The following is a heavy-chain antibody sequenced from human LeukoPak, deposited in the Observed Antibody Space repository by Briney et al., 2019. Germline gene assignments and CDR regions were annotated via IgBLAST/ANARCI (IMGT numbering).Heavy chain of an antibody. CDR3: ARDDDYYDSSYDY. D-gene: IGHD3-22*01. V-gene: IGHV3-7*01. CDR1: GLIFSTYW. Sequence: GGSLRLSCAASGLIFSTYWMSWVRQAPGKGLEWVANVNQDGSDKYYVDSVKGRFTISRDNAKNSLYLQMNSLRAEDTAVYYCARDDDYYDSSYDYWGQGTLVTVSS. J-gene: IGHJ4*02. CDR2: VNQDGSDK.